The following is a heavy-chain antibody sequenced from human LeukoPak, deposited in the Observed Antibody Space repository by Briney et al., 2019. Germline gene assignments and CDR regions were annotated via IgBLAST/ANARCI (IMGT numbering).Heavy chain of an antibody. D-gene: IGHD3-10*01. Sequence: GGSLRLFCAASGFTFSRYTMNWVRQAPGKGLEWVSYISCSSSTMYYAESVKRRFTISRHNAKNSLYLQMNSLRAEDTAVYYCARVGYYADDAFDIWGQGTMVTVSS. CDR2: ISCSSSTM. CDR1: GFTFSRYT. J-gene: IGHJ3*02. CDR3: ARVGYYADDAFDI. V-gene: IGHV3-48*01.